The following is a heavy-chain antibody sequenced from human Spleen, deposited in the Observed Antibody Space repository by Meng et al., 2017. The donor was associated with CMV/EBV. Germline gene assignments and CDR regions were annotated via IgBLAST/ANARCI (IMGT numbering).Heavy chain of an antibody. CDR2: IIPIFDTA. J-gene: IGHJ4*02. Sequence: SVKVSCKASGGTFSSYAISWVRQAPGQGLEWMGGIIPIFDTANYAEKLQGRVTITTDESSSAAYMELSNLRSEDTAVYYCAAGHCSSTSCAMGYYFDNWGQGTLVTVSS. CDR1: GGTFSSYA. CDR3: AAGHCSSTSCAMGYYFDN. V-gene: IGHV1-69*05. D-gene: IGHD2-2*01.